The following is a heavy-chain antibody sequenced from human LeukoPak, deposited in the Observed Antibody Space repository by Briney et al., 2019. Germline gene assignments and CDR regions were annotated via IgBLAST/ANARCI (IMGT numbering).Heavy chain of an antibody. CDR2: IYTSGST. D-gene: IGHD2/OR15-2a*01. J-gene: IGHJ6*03. Sequence: SETLSLTCTVSGGSISSYYWSWIRQPAGKGLEWMGRIYTSGSTNYNPSLKSRVTISVDASKNQFSLKLSSVTAADTAVYYCARLQGRLTYGYYYMDVWGKGTTVTVSS. V-gene: IGHV4-4*07. CDR1: GGSISSYY. CDR3: ARLQGRLTYGYYYMDV.